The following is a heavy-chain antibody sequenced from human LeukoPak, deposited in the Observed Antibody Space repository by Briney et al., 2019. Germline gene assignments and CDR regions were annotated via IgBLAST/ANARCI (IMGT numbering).Heavy chain of an antibody. Sequence: GASVKVSCKAFGYTFTSNYMHWVRQAPGQGPEWMGVISPSGASTTYAQKFQGRVTLTRDMSTSTAYMELRSLRSDDTAVYYCARDDSSSDAFDIWGQGTMVTVSS. CDR1: GYTFTSNY. D-gene: IGHD6-13*01. V-gene: IGHV1-46*01. J-gene: IGHJ3*02. CDR3: ARDDSSSDAFDI. CDR2: ISPSGAST.